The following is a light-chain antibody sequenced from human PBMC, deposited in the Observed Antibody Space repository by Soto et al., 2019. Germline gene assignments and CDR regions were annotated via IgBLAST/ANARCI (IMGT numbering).Light chain of an antibody. V-gene: IGKV1-9*01. CDR2: AAS. Sequence: IHLTQSPSSLSASVGDRVTITCRASQDITTYLAWYQQKPGRAPRLLVYAASTLQGGVTSRFSGSGSGTDFTLTISSLQPEDISTYYCQQLYGYPLTFGGGTQVDIK. CDR1: QDITTY. CDR3: QQLYGYPLT. J-gene: IGKJ4*01.